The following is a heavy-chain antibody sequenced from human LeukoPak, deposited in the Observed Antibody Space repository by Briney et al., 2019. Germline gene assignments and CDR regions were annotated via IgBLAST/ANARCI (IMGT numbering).Heavy chain of an antibody. CDR3: ARHGGYSIGWYEVDF. CDR2: IYPGDSDT. D-gene: IGHD6-19*01. J-gene: IGHJ4*02. CDR1: GYSFTSYW. Sequence: GESLKISCKGSGYSFTSYWIGWVRQMPGKGLEWMGIIYPGDSDTRYSPSLQGQVTISADKSISTAYLQWSSLKASDTAMYYCARHGGYSIGWYEVDFWGQGTLVTVSS. V-gene: IGHV5-51*01.